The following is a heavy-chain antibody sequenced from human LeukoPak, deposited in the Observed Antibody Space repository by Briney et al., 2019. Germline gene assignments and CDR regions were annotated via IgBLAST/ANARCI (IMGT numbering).Heavy chain of an antibody. CDR3: ARKMATGTDLFVY. CDR1: GCSISSGGYY. J-gene: IGHJ4*02. CDR2: IYYSGRT. V-gene: IGHV4-31*03. D-gene: IGHD5-24*01. Sequence: SQTLSLTCTVSGCSISSGGYYWSWIRQHPGKGLEWIGYIYYSGRTCYNPSLKSRVPISLDTSKNQFSLKLPSVTAADTAVYYCARKMATGTDLFVYWGQGTLVTVSS.